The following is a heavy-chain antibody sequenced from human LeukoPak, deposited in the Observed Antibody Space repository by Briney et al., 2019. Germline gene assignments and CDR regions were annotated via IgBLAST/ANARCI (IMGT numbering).Heavy chain of an antibody. CDR2: MLDTVTT. J-gene: IGHJ4*02. CDR3: TNIKRGNIYGYFDF. V-gene: IGHV4-4*09. Sequence: SGTLSLTCTVSGGSMTRDYWSWVRQPPGQGLERIGYMLDTVTTKDNPSLKTRFTLSADTYKNQFSLTLTSLTAAAPPVYYCTNIKRGNIYGYFDFWGQGSLVTVSS. D-gene: IGHD5-18*01. CDR1: GGSMTRDY.